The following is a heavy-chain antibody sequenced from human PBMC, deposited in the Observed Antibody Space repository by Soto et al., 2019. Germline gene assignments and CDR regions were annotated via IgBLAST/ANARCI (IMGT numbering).Heavy chain of an antibody. V-gene: IGHV4-34*01. CDR3: ARDQKGYDYIWGSYRPSPLDY. CDR2: INHSGST. J-gene: IGHJ4*02. D-gene: IGHD3-16*02. CDR1: GGSFSGYY. Sequence: SETLSLTCAVYGGSFSGYYWSWIRQPPGKGLEWIGEINHSGSTNYNPSLKSRVTIPVDTSKNQFSLKLSSVTAADAAVYYCARDQKGYDYIWGSYRPSPLDYWGQGTLVTVSS.